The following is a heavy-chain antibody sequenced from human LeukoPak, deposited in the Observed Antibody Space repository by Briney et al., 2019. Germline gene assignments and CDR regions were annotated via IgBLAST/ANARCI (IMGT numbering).Heavy chain of an antibody. V-gene: IGHV4-38-2*01. CDR2: IYHSGST. J-gene: IGHJ5*02. CDR3: ARALGYYFWGGYYPGTCFDP. CDR1: GYSISSGYY. Sequence: SETLSLTCAVSGYSISSGYYWGWIRQPPGKGLEWIGSIYHSGSTNYNPSLKSRVTISVDTSKNQFSLKLSSVTAADTAVYSWARALGYYFWGGYYPGTCFDPWGQGTLVTVSS. D-gene: IGHD3-3*01.